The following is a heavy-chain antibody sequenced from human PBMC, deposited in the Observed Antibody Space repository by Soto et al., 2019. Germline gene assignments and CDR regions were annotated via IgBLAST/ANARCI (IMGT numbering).Heavy chain of an antibody. J-gene: IGHJ6*02. CDR1: GGSISSSSYY. CDR2: IYYSGST. Sequence: PSETLSLTCTVSGGSISSSSYYWGWIRQPPGKGLEWIGSIYYSGSTYYNPSLKSRVTISVDTSKNQFSLKLSSVTAADTAVYYCARQYNGNNRYYGMNVWGQGTTVTVSS. CDR3: ARQYNGNNRYYGMNV. V-gene: IGHV4-39*01. D-gene: IGHD1-20*01.